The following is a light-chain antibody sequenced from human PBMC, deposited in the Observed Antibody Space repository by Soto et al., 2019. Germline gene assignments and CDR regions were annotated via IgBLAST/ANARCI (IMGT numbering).Light chain of an antibody. Sequence: QLVRTQSPSASASLGASVKLTCTLSSGHSSYTIAWHQQQPEKGPRYLMTLNSDGSHSKGDGIPDRFSGSSSGAERYLSISSLQSEDEADYYCQTWGTGIEVFGGETKLTVL. J-gene: IGLJ3*02. V-gene: IGLV4-69*01. CDR2: LNSDGSH. CDR3: QTWGTGIEV. CDR1: SGHSSYT.